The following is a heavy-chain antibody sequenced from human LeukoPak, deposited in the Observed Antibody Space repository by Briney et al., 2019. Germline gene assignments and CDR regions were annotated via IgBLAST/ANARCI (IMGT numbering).Heavy chain of an antibody. J-gene: IGHJ3*02. CDR1: GDSVSSNSAV. Sequence: SQTLSLTCAISGDSVSSNSAVWNWIRQSPSRGLEWLGRTYYRSKWYNDYAVSVKSRITIKPDTSQSQFSLQLNSVTPDDSAVYCCARLAAAFGAFDIWGQGTMVTVSS. CDR3: ARLAAAFGAFDI. CDR2: TYYRSKWYN. D-gene: IGHD6-13*01. V-gene: IGHV6-1*01.